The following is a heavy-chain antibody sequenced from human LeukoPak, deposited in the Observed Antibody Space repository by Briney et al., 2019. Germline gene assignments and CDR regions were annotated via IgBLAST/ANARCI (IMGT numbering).Heavy chain of an antibody. D-gene: IGHD3-16*02. CDR2: ISYDGSNK. V-gene: IGHV3-30*04. Sequence: PGGSLRLSCAASGFTLSSYAMHWVRQAPGKGLEWVAVISYDGSNKYYADSVKGRFTISRDNSKNTLYLQMNSLRAEDTAVYYCARDPRRVMITFGGVIVPSYYFDYWGQGTLVTVSS. J-gene: IGHJ4*02. CDR1: GFTLSSYA. CDR3: ARDPRRVMITFGGVIVPSYYFDY.